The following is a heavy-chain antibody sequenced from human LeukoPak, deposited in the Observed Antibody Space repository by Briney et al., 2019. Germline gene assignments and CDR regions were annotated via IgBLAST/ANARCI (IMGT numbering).Heavy chain of an antibody. V-gene: IGHV3-11*05. CDR1: VFIFSDYF. J-gene: IGHJ4*02. CDR3: ARDNGNKYYFDY. Sequence: GGSLRLSCAPSVFIFSDYFMSWIRQAPGKELEWISYISSNSKYTKYADSVKGRFTISRDNAKKSLYLQMNSLRAEDTAVYYCARDNGNKYYFDYWGQGTLVTVSS. CDR2: ISSNSKYT. D-gene: IGHD2-8*01.